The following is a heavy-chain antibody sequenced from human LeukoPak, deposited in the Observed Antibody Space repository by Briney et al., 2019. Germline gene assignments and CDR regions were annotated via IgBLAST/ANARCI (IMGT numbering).Heavy chain of an antibody. J-gene: IGHJ4*02. CDR1: RGSLNNHA. D-gene: IGHD2-15*01. CDR2: IIPIFDTA. Sequence: SENVSCKASRGSLNNHAISVVRQAPAPGQEGMGGIIPIFDTANYAQHFQGRVTITADESTSTHYMELSSLRAEDTAVYYCARVSVLVAAAPWGYFDLWGQGTLVTVSS. CDR3: ARVSVLVAAAPWGYFDL. V-gene: IGHV1-69*13.